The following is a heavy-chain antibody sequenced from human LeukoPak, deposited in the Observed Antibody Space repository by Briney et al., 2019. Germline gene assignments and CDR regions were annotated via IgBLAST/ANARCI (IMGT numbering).Heavy chain of an antibody. J-gene: IGHJ4*02. D-gene: IGHD5-24*01. V-gene: IGHV3-64*01. CDR1: GFTFSSYT. CDR2: ISSNGGST. Sequence: GGSLRLSCAASGFTFSSYTMHWVRQAPEKGLEYVSAISSNGGSTYYANSVKGRFTISRDNSKNTLYLQMNSLRADDTAVYYCAKSGYNRFDYWGQGTLVTVSS. CDR3: AKSGYNRFDY.